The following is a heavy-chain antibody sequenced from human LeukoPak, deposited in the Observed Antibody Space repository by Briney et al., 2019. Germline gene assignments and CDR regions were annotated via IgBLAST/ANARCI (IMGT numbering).Heavy chain of an antibody. J-gene: IGHJ4*02. V-gene: IGHV3-23*01. Sequence: GGSLRLSCAASGFTFSSYAMSWVRQAPGKGLGWVSAVSGSGGSTYYADSVKGRFTISRDNSKNTLYLQMNSLRAEDTAVYYCAKDAPVNIVVVPAANSWGQGTLVTVSS. CDR3: AKDAPVNIVVVPAANS. CDR2: VSGSGGST. D-gene: IGHD2-2*01. CDR1: GFTFSSYA.